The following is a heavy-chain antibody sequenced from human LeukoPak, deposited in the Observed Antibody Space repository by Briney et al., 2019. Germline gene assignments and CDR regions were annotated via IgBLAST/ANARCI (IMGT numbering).Heavy chain of an antibody. CDR3: ARDQRITVTTAHNWFDP. D-gene: IGHD4-17*01. J-gene: IGHJ5*02. CDR2: INAGNGNT. V-gene: IGHV1-3*01. Sequence: ASVTVSCKASGYTFTSYAMHWVRQAPGQRLEWMGWINAGNGNTKYSQEFQGRVTLTRDTSISTAYMELSRLRSDDTAVYYCARDQRITVTTAHNWFDPWGQGTLVTVSS. CDR1: GYTFTSYA.